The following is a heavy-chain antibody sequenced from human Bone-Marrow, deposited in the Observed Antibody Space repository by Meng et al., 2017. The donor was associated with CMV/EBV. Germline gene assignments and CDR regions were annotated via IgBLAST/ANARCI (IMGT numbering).Heavy chain of an antibody. CDR3: ARHRVYYGLDV. Sequence: GGSLRLSCAASGLTFDDHAMHWVRQTPGKGLEWVSSISWNSGNIDYVDSVKGRFTISRDNAKNSLHLQMNILRTEDTALYYFARHRVYYGLDVWGQGTTVTVSS. CDR1: GLTFDDHA. CDR2: ISWNSGNI. J-gene: IGHJ6*02. V-gene: IGHV3-9*01.